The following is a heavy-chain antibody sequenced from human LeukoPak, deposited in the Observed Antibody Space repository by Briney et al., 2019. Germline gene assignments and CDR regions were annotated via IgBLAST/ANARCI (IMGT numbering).Heavy chain of an antibody. CDR3: AVRRGPKFDY. V-gene: IGHV4-61*01. D-gene: IGHD3-10*01. CDR2: IYYTGIT. CDR1: GVSVSSDPYY. J-gene: IGHJ4*02. Sequence: SETLSLTCSVSGVSVSSDPYYWAWFWQSPGKGLEWIAYIYYTGITNYDSSLRSRVTLSVDTSKNQFSLKLKSVTSADTAVYYCAVRRGPKFDYWGQGALVIVSS.